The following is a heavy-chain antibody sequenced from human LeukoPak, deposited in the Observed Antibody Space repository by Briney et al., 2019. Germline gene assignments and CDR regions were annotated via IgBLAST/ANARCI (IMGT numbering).Heavy chain of an antibody. CDR3: AKEGSSSSFFDY. Sequence: GGSLRLSCAASGFTFSSYGMHWVRQAPGKGLEWVAFIRYDGSNKYYADSVKGRFTISRDNSKNTLYLQMNSLRAEDTAVYYCAKEGSSSSFFDYWGQGTLVTVSS. V-gene: IGHV3-30*02. CDR2: IRYDGSNK. CDR1: GFTFSSYG. D-gene: IGHD6-6*01. J-gene: IGHJ4*02.